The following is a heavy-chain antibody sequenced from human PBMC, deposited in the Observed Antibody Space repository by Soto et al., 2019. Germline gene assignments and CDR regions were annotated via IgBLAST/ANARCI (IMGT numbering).Heavy chain of an antibody. D-gene: IGHD1-1*01. CDR1: GGSISSGGHY. V-gene: IGHV4-31*03. J-gene: IGHJ4*02. CDR3: ALYNDHYAFDY. Sequence: QVQLQESGPGLVKPSQTLSLTCTVSGGSISSGGHYWSWIRQHPGKGLEWIGYIFYSGSTHYNPSLRSRVTXSXXTSTNQCSRRLSSVTAADTAVYYCALYNDHYAFDYWGQGTLVTVSS. CDR2: IFYSGST.